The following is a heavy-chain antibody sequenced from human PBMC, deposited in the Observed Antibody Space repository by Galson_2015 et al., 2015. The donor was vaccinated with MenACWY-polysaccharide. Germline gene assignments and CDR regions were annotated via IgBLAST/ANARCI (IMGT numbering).Heavy chain of an antibody. Sequence: SVKVSCKASGYTFINYYIYWVRQAPGQGLEWMGRIHPNSGGTKYAQKFQGGVTMTRDTSISTAHMELSSLKSDDTAVYYCARNRGYDSELDYWGQGTLVTVSS. CDR2: IHPNSGGT. D-gene: IGHD5-12*01. CDR1: GYTFINYY. CDR3: ARNRGYDSELDY. V-gene: IGHV1-2*06. J-gene: IGHJ4*02.